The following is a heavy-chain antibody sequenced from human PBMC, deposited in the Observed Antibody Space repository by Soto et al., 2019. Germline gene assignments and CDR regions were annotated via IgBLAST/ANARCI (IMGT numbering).Heavy chain of an antibody. Sequence: EVQLVESGGGLVQPGGSLRLSCAASGFTVSSNYMSWVRQAPGKGLEWVSVIYSGGSTYYADSVKGRFTISRDNSKNTLYLQMNSLRAEDTAVYYCAREGSDYYYGMDVWGQGTTVTVSS. CDR1: GFTVSSNY. CDR3: AREGSDYYYGMDV. CDR2: IYSGGST. J-gene: IGHJ6*02. V-gene: IGHV3-66*01.